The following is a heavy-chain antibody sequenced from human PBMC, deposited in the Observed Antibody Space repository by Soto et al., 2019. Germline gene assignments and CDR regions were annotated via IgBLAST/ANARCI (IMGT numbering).Heavy chain of an antibody. V-gene: IGHV4-38-2*01. J-gene: IGHJ5*02. CDR2: IYHRGAT. CDR3: ARYQYDSSGHDADP. CDR1: GYSINRGYY. D-gene: IGHD3-22*01. Sequence: AETLSLTCSVSGYSINRGYYWGWIRPAPGKGLEWIGSIYHRGATYYAPSLKARAAISLDTSNNHFTLRLTSVTVAETAIYYCARYQYDSSGHDADPWGQGALVTVSS.